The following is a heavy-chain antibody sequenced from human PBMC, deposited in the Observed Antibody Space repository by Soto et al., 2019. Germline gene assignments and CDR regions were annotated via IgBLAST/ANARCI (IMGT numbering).Heavy chain of an antibody. J-gene: IGHJ6*02. Sequence: RLSCAASGFTFSSYSMNWVRQAPGKGLEWVSSISSSSSYIYYADSVKGRFTISRDNAKNSLYLQMNSLRAEDTAVYYCARGGDTAMVTSWYYYYGMDVWGQGTTVTVSS. CDR1: GFTFSSYS. CDR3: ARGGDTAMVTSWYYYYGMDV. CDR2: ISSSSSYI. V-gene: IGHV3-21*01. D-gene: IGHD5-18*01.